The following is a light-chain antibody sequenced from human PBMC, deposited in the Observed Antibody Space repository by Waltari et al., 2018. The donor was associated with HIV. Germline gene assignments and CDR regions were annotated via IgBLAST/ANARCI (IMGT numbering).Light chain of an antibody. Sequence: DIVMTQSPDSLAVSPGERATLSCRASQSVTSNLAWYQQRPGQAPRLLISGASTRATDIPARFSGSGSGTEFTLTISSLQSEDFAVYYCQQYYNWPPTWTFGQGTRVEIK. J-gene: IGKJ1*01. V-gene: IGKV3-15*01. CDR3: QQYYNWPPTWT. CDR2: GAS. CDR1: QSVTSN.